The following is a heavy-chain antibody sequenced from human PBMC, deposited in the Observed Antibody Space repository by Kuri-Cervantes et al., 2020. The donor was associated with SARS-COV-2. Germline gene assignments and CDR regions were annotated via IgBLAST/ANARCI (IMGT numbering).Heavy chain of an antibody. V-gene: IGHV3-74*03. Sequence: GESLKISCAASGFAFSNSWMHWVRQAPGEGLVWVSRMNNDGTTITYADIVKGRFTISRDNAKNTLYLQMNSLRVEDTAVYYCTRAGNWYFDLWGRSTLVTVSS. CDR3: TRAGNWYFDL. CDR1: GFAFSNSW. J-gene: IGHJ2*01. CDR2: MNNDGTTI.